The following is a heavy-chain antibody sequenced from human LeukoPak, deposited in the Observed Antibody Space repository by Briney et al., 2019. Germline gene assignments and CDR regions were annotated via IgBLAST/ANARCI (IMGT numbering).Heavy chain of an antibody. CDR2: INTDGSST. V-gene: IGHV3-74*01. D-gene: IGHD3-16*01. J-gene: IGHJ4*02. CDR1: GFTFSSYW. Sequence: PGGSLRLSCAASGFTFSSYWMHWVRQAPGKGLVWVSHINTDGSSTSYADSVKGRFTISRDNAKNTLYLQMNSLRAEDTAVYYCARVLGGVDDYWGQGTLVTVSS. CDR3: ARVLGGVDDY.